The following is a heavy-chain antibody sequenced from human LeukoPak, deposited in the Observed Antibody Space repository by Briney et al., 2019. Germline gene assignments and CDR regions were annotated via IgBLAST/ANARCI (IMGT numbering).Heavy chain of an antibody. CDR1: GFSFSGYA. Sequence: PGGSPRLSCAASGFSFSGYAIHWVRQAPGKGLEWVALISYNGGRKDYADSVKGRFTIDRDNSKNTVYLQMNSLRAEDTAVYYCATETCSGGSCYNDAFDIWGQGTMVTVSS. CDR2: ISYNGGRK. D-gene: IGHD2-15*01. CDR3: ATETCSGGSCYNDAFDI. J-gene: IGHJ3*02. V-gene: IGHV3-30*04.